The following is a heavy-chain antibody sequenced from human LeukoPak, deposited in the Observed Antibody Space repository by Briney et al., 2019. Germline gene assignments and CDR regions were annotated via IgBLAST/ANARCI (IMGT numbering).Heavy chain of an antibody. Sequence: GSSVKVSCKASGGTFSSYAISWVRQAPGQGLEWMGGIIPIFGTANYAQKFQGRVTFTTDESTSTAYMELSSLRSEDTAVYYCASSPRGYSYGTYFDYWGQGTLVTVSS. CDR1: GGTFSSYA. J-gene: IGHJ4*02. CDR2: IIPIFGTA. CDR3: ASSPRGYSYGTYFDY. D-gene: IGHD5-18*01. V-gene: IGHV1-69*05.